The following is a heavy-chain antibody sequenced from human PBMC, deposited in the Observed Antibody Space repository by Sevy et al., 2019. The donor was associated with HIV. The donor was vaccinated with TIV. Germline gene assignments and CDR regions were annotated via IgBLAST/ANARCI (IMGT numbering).Heavy chain of an antibody. CDR3: ARDSGEKDGSGGSCYSDHNYYYMDV. V-gene: IGHV4-61*02. CDR2: MYVSGST. CDR1: GGSISSGSYY. D-gene: IGHD2-15*01. J-gene: IGHJ6*03. Sequence: SETLSLTCTVSGGSISSGSYYWSWIRQPAGKGLEWVGRMYVSGSTNYNPSRQSRFTISVDTSKNQFSLKLSSVTAADTAVYYCARDSGEKDGSGGSCYSDHNYYYMDVWGKGTTVTVSS.